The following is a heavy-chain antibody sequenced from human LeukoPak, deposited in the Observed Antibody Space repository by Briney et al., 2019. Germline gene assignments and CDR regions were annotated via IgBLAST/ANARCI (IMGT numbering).Heavy chain of an antibody. CDR1: GGSITSSGYS. CDR2: AYHSGNT. J-gene: IGHJ5*02. CDR3: ARVSTGNGTYWFDP. D-gene: IGHD1-14*01. V-gene: IGHV4-30-2*01. Sequence: PSETLSLTCTVSGGSITSSGYSWSWIRQPPEKRLEHIGYAYHSGNTYYNPSLKSRVTISVDRSKNQFSLKLSSVTAADTAVYYCARVSTGNGTYWFDPWGQGTLVTVSS.